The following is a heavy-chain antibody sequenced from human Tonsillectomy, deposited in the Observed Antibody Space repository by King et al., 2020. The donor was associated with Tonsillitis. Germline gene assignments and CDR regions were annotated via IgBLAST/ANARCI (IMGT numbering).Heavy chain of an antibody. V-gene: IGHV4-61*02. Sequence: VQLQESGPGLVKPSQTLSLTCTVSGGSIISGSYYWNWIRQPAGKGLEWIGRIYTSGSTNYNPSLKSRVTISLDTSKNQFSLELSSVTAADTAVYYCAGEPLTTYCRRPTCYGYWGQGTLVIVAA. CDR2: IYTSGST. D-gene: IGHD2-15*01. J-gene: IGHJ4*02. CDR3: AGEPLTTYCRRPTCYGY. CDR1: GGSIISGSYY.